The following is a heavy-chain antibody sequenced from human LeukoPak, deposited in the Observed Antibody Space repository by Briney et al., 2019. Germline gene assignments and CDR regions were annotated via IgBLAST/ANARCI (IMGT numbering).Heavy chain of an antibody. CDR2: ISYDGSNK. Sequence: PGGSLRLSCAASGFTFSSYGMHWVRQAPGKGLEWVAVISYDGSNKYYADSVKGRFTISRDNSKNTLYLQMNSLRAEDTAVYYCARDGDYRVTRGYFDYWGQGTLVTVSS. J-gene: IGHJ4*02. CDR3: ARDGDYRVTRGYFDY. V-gene: IGHV3-30*19. D-gene: IGHD4-11*01. CDR1: GFTFSSYG.